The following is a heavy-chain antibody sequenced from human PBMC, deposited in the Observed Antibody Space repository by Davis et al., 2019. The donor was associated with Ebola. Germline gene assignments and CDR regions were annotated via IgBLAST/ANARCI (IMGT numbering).Heavy chain of an antibody. V-gene: IGHV3-23*01. CDR2: SGSGGLT. J-gene: IGHJ4*02. Sequence: GGSLRLSCDASGFSFSASGMSWVRQAPGRGLEWVSASGSGGLTFYADSVRGRFTISRDKSKNTLYLQMNNLRAGDTAVYYCAKEWGSAAVNWYTIDHWGRGSLVTVSS. D-gene: IGHD1/OR15-1a*01. CDR1: GFSFSASG. CDR3: AKEWGSAAVNWYTIDH.